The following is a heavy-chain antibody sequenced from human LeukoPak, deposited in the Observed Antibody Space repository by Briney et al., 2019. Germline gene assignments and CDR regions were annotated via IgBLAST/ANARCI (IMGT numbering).Heavy chain of an antibody. CDR3: AKVRGVVTAISYFDY. J-gene: IGHJ4*02. CDR1: GFTFSSYA. Sequence: GGSLRLSCAASGFTFSSYAMSWVRQAPGKGLEWVSAISGSGGSTYYADSVKGRFTISRDNSKNTLYLQMNSLRAEDTAVYYCAKVRGVVTAISYFDYWGQGTLVTVSS. V-gene: IGHV3-23*01. CDR2: ISGSGGST. D-gene: IGHD2-21*02.